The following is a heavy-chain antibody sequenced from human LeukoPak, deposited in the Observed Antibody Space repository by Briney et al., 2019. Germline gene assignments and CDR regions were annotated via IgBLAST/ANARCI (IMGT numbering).Heavy chain of an antibody. Sequence: GASVKVSCKASGGTFGSYAISWVRQAPGQGLEWMGRIIPTLGIANYAQKFQGRVTITADKSTSTAYMELSSLGSEDTAVYYCARDRVDYYDSSGPFDYWGQGTLVTVSS. CDR1: GGTFGSYA. CDR3: ARDRVDYYDSSGPFDY. D-gene: IGHD3-22*01. CDR2: IIPTLGIA. V-gene: IGHV1-69*04. J-gene: IGHJ4*02.